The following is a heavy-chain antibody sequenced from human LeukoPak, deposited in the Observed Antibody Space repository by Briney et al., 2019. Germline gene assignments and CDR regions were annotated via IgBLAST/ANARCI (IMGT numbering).Heavy chain of an antibody. CDR3: ATGYSYGYDY. CDR2: INPNSGGT. CDR1: GFTFTGYY. V-gene: IGHV1-2*02. Sequence: GASVKVSCKASGFTFTGYYLHWVRQPPGQGLAWMGWINPNSGGTNYAQKFQGRVTMTRDTSISTAYMELSRLRSDDTAVYYCATGYSYGYDYWGQGTLVTVSS. J-gene: IGHJ4*02. D-gene: IGHD5-18*01.